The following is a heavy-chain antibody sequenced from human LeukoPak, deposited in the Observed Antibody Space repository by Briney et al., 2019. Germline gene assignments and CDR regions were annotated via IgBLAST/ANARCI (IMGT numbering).Heavy chain of an antibody. CDR3: ATSSGYYYAIDQ. CDR2: IFYSGST. V-gene: IGHV4-39*07. D-gene: IGHD3-22*01. J-gene: IGHJ4*02. Sequence: PSETLSLTCTVSGGSISSSSYYWGCIRQPPGKGLECIGSIFYSGSTYYNPSLKSRVTISLDTSKNQFSLRLTSVTAADTAVYSCATSSGYYYAIDQWGQGTLVIVSS. CDR1: GGSISSSSYY.